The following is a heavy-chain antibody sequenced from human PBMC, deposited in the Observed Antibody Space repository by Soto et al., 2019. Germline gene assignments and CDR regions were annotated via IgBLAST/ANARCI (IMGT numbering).Heavy chain of an antibody. CDR1: GYIFTNYH. CDR2: INPGSGGT. V-gene: IGHV1-2*04. D-gene: IGHD3-10*01. Sequence: ASVKVSCKASGYIFTNYHIRWVRQAPGQGLEWMGWINPGSGGTKYAQKFQGWVTMTRDTSISTAYMEVSRLTSDDTAVYYCARDVGSYWFDHWGQGTLVTVSS. J-gene: IGHJ5*02. CDR3: ARDVGSYWFDH.